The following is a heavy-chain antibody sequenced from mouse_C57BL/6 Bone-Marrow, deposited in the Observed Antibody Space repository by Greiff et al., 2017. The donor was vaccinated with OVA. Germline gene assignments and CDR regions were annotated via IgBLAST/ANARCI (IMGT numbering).Heavy chain of an antibody. Sequence: EVQLQQSGPELVKPGASVKISCKASGYTFTDYYMNWVKQSHGKSLEWIGDINPNNGGTSYNQKFKGKATLTVDKSSSTAYMELRSLTSEDSAVYYCARPRWLLFWYFDVWGTGTTVTVSS. CDR3: ARPRWLLFWYFDV. CDR2: INPNNGGT. V-gene: IGHV1-26*01. D-gene: IGHD2-3*01. CDR1: GYTFTDYY. J-gene: IGHJ1*03.